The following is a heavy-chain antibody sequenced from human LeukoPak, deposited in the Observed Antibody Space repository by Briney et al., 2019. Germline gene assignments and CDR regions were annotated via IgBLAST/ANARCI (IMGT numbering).Heavy chain of an antibody. CDR1: GFTFSDYY. CDR2: ISSSGSTI. J-gene: IGHJ4*02. D-gene: IGHD1-26*01. CDR3: ARPSLHSGSYYEYYFDY. Sequence: GGSLRLSCAASGFTFSDYYMSWIRQAPGKGLEWVSYISSSGSTIYYADFVKGRFTISRDNAKNSLYLQMNSLRAEDTAVYYCARPSLHSGSYYEYYFDYWGQGTLVTVSS. V-gene: IGHV3-11*01.